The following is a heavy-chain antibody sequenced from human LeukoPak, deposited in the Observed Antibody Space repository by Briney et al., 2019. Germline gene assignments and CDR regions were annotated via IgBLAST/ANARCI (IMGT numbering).Heavy chain of an antibody. V-gene: IGHV3-7*01. CDR3: ARASAPPRHYDFWSGYYTRWSYGMDV. CDR1: GFAFSSYW. D-gene: IGHD3-3*01. CDR2: IKQDGSEK. Sequence: AGGSLRLSCAASGFAFSSYWMSWVRQAPGKGLEWVANIKQDGSEKYYVDSVKGRFTISRDNAKNSLYLQMNSLRAEDTAVYYCARASAPPRHYDFWSGYYTRWSYGMDVWGQGTTVTVSS. J-gene: IGHJ6*02.